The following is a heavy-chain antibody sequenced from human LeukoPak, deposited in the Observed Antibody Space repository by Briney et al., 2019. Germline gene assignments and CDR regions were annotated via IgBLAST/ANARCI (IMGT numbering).Heavy chain of an antibody. Sequence: ASVKVSCKASGYTXTGYYMHGVRQAPGQGLESMGWINPNSGGTNYAQKFQGRVTMTRDTSISTAYMELSRLRSDDTAVYYCAVKGYDSSGYYVFDYWGQGTLVTVS. CDR1: GYTXTGYY. J-gene: IGHJ4*02. V-gene: IGHV1-2*02. CDR3: AVKGYDSSGYYVFDY. CDR2: INPNSGGT. D-gene: IGHD3-22*01.